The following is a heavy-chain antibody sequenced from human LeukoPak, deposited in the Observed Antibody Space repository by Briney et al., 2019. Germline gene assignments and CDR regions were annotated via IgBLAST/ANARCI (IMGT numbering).Heavy chain of an antibody. CDR3: VRDALEGYYSYSYMHV. V-gene: IGHV4-59*11. Sequence: SETLSLTCSVPGGPIISHHWSWRRQPPGKGLEWMGHISNRGSTDYNPSLRRRVTISIKTSKNQLSLKLTSVTAADWAVCYCVRDALEGYYSYSYMHVRGRGATGSVSS. CDR2: ISNRGST. CDR1: GGPIISHH. J-gene: IGHJ6*03. D-gene: IGHD1-1*01.